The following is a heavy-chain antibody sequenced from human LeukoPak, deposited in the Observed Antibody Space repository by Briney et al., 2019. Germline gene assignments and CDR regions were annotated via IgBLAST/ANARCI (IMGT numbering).Heavy chain of an antibody. CDR3: ARVVPAAHYYYYYGMDV. J-gene: IGHJ6*02. V-gene: IGHV1-2*02. CDR2: INPNSGGT. D-gene: IGHD2-2*01. Sequence: ASVKVSCKVSGYTLTELSMHWVRQAPGQGLEWMGWINPNSGGTNYAQKFQGRVTMTRDTSISTAYMELSRLRSDDTAVYYCARVVPAAHYYYYYGMDVWGQGTTVTVSS. CDR1: GYTLTELS.